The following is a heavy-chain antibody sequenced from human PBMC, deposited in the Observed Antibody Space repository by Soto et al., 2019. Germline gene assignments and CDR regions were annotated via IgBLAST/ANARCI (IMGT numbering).Heavy chain of an antibody. V-gene: IGHV3-21*01. CDR1: GFTFSSYS. J-gene: IGHJ3*02. CDR3: ARGVVTAPIGGKDAFDI. CDR2: ISSSISYI. D-gene: IGHD2-15*01. Sequence: XGSLRLSCAASGFTFSSYSMNWVRQAPGKGLEWVSSISSSISYIYYADSVKGRFTISRDNAKNSLYLQMNSLRAEDTAVYYCARGVVTAPIGGKDAFDIWGQGTMVTVSS.